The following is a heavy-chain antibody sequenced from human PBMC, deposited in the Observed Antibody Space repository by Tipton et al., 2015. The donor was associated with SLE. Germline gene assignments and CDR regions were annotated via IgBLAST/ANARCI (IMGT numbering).Heavy chain of an antibody. CDR3: ARQNSSSWSFDY. V-gene: IGHV3-48*03. J-gene: IGHJ4*02. CDR2: ISSSGSTI. D-gene: IGHD6-13*01. Sequence: GLEWVSYISSSGSTIYYADSVKGRFTISRDNAKNSLYLQMNSLRAEDTAVYYCARQNSSSWSFDYWGQGTLVTVSS.